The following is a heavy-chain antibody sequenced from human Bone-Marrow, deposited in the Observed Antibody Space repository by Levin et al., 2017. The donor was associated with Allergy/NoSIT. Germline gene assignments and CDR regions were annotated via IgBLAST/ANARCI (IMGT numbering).Heavy chain of an antibody. CDR2: ISYDGTNK. Sequence: GESLKISCAASGFIFKNSAMHWVRQAPGKGLEWVALISYDGTNKYYADSVQGRFSISRDNSKNTLYLQMDGLRAEDTALYYCASPLYYGDDYYRPFDIWGRGTMVIVSS. J-gene: IGHJ3*02. D-gene: IGHD4-17*01. CDR1: GFIFKNSA. V-gene: IGHV3-30-3*01. CDR3: ASPLYYGDDYYRPFDI.